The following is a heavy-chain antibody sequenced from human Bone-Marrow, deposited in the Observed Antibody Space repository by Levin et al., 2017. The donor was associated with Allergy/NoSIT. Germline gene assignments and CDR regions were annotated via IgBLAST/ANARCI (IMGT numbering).Heavy chain of an antibody. J-gene: IGHJ4*02. V-gene: IGHV3-23*01. Sequence: GGSLRLSCEVSGFTFSSYAMSWIRQTPDKGLEWISIISGDSRTIYYAGSVRGRFTVSRDNSKNTLYLQMNSLRAEDTALYYCVSYRDGPYIPIAYWGQGTLVTVSS. D-gene: IGHD2-21*01. CDR2: ISGDSRTI. CDR3: VSYRDGPYIPIAY. CDR1: GFTFSSYA.